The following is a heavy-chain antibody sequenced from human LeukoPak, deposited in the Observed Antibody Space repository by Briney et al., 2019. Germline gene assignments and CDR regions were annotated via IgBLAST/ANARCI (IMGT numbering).Heavy chain of an antibody. CDR3: ARDPCTSINCPLRY. Sequence: SETLSLTCAVTGGSLSGYYCAWIRQSPGKGLEWIGEINHSGRTNYNSSLVNRVTISVDTSNNQFSLKLTSVTAADTAVYYCARDPCTSINCPLRYWAQGTLVTVSS. J-gene: IGHJ4*02. CDR2: INHSGRT. D-gene: IGHD2-2*01. V-gene: IGHV4-34*01. CDR1: GGSLSGYY.